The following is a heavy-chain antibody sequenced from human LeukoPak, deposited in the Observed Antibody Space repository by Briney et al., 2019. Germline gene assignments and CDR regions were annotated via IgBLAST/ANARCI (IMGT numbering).Heavy chain of an antibody. CDR2: MNPNSGNT. V-gene: IGHV1-8*01. Sequence: AASVKVSCKASGYTFTSYDINWVRQATGQGLEWMGWMNPNSGNTGYAQKFQGRVTMTRNTSISTAYMELSRLRSEDTAVYYCARGVHYDSSDYFDYWGQGTLVTVSS. CDR1: GYTFTSYD. CDR3: ARGVHYDSSDYFDY. J-gene: IGHJ4*02. D-gene: IGHD3-22*01.